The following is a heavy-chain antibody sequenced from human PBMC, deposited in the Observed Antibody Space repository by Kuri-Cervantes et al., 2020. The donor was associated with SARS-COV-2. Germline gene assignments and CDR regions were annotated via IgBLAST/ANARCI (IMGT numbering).Heavy chain of an antibody. CDR1: GYTFTSYG. V-gene: IGHV1-2*04. D-gene: IGHD3-22*01. CDR3: ARGGPVGYYDSSGYGLYWYFDL. Sequence: GGSLRLSCKASGYTFTSYGISWVRQAPGQGLEWMGWINPNSGGTNYAQKFQGWVTMTRDTSISTAYMELSRLRSDDTAVYYCARGGPVGYYDSSGYGLYWYFDLWGRGTLVTVSS. CDR2: INPNSGGT. J-gene: IGHJ2*01.